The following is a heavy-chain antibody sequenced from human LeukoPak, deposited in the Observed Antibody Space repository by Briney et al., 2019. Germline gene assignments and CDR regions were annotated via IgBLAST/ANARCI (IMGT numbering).Heavy chain of an antibody. CDR3: ARPRQYCSGGSCYSGYYYYGMDV. V-gene: IGHV4-59*08. CDR2: IYYSGST. CDR1: GGSISSYY. D-gene: IGHD2-15*01. J-gene: IGHJ6*02. Sequence: PSETLSLTCTVSGGSISSYYWSWIRQPPGKGLEWIGYIYYSGSTNYNPSLKSRVTISVDTSKNQFSLKLSSVTAADTAVYYCARPRQYCSGGSCYSGYYYYGMDVWGQGTTVTVS.